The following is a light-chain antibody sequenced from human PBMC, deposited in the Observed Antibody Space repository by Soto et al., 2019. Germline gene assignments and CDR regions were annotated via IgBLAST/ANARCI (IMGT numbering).Light chain of an antibody. CDR2: AAS. Sequence: AIRMTQSPSSLSASTGDRVTITCRASQGISSYLAWYQQKPVKAPKLLIYAASTVQSGVPARIFGRGSGPVFTLNSSCLHTEDFATYDWHQSYSYPLTFGGGTNVDIK. V-gene: IGKV1-8*01. J-gene: IGKJ4*01. CDR3: HQSYSYPLT. CDR1: QGISSY.